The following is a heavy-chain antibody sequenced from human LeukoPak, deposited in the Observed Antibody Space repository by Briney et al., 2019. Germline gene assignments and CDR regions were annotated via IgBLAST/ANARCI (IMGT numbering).Heavy chain of an antibody. V-gene: IGHV3-7*01. Sequence: GGSLRLSCAASGFTFSSYWMSWVRQAPGKGLEWVANIKQDGSEKYYVDSVKGRFTISRDNAKNSLYLQMNSLRAEDTAVYYCARDPRYCSGGSCYSSFLDYWGQGTLVTVSS. D-gene: IGHD2-15*01. CDR2: IKQDGSEK. CDR3: ARDPRYCSGGSCYSSFLDY. J-gene: IGHJ4*02. CDR1: GFTFSSYW.